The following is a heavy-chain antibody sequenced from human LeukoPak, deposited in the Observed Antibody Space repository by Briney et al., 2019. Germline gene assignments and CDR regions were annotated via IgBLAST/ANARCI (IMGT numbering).Heavy chain of an antibody. CDR2: INTGGNDI. J-gene: IGHJ4*02. Sequence: GGSLRLSCAASGFTFSAYWMHWVRQAPGKGLVWLSRINTGGNDITYADSVRGRFTISRDNAKNTLYLQMNSLTVEDTAVYFCTRSLVVGGTRPNDYWGQGTLVTVAS. CDR1: GFTFSAYW. D-gene: IGHD2-15*01. V-gene: IGHV3-74*03. CDR3: TRSLVVGGTRPNDY.